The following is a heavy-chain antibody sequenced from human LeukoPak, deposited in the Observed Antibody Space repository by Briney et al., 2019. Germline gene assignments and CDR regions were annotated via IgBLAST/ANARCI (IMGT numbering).Heavy chain of an antibody. D-gene: IGHD3-10*01. V-gene: IGHV4-31*03. CDR1: GGSISSGGYS. Sequence: SETLSLTCTVSGGSISSGGYSWSWLRQHPGKGLEWIGYIYYSGSTYYNPSLKSRVTISVDTSKNQFSLKLSSVTAADTAVYYCARDSYYGSGSPYWGQGTLVTVSS. J-gene: IGHJ4*02. CDR3: ARDSYYGSGSPY. CDR2: IYYSGST.